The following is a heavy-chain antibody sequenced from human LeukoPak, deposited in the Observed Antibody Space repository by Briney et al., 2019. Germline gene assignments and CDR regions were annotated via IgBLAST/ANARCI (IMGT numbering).Heavy chain of an antibody. CDR2: MNPNSGNT. D-gene: IGHD1-1*01. CDR3: ARVSWNDVAFDI. Sequence: ASVKVSCKASGYTFTSYDINWVRQATGQGLEWMGLMNPNSGNTGYAQKFQGRVTMTRNTSISTAYMELSSLRSEDTAVYYCARVSWNDVAFDIWGQGTMVTVSS. J-gene: IGHJ3*02. V-gene: IGHV1-8*01. CDR1: GYTFTSYD.